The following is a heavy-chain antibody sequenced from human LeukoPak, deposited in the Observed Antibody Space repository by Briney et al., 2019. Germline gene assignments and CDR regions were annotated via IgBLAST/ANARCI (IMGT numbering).Heavy chain of an antibody. Sequence: GRSLRLSCAASGFTFSSYVMHWVRQAPGKGLEWVAVIWYDGTNKYYADSVKGRFTISRDNSKNPLYLQMNSLRAEDTAVYYCARGSEIAAPRPFDYWGQGTLVTVSS. J-gene: IGHJ4*02. CDR3: ARGSEIAAPRPFDY. CDR2: IWYDGTNK. V-gene: IGHV3-33*01. CDR1: GFTFSSYV. D-gene: IGHD6-13*01.